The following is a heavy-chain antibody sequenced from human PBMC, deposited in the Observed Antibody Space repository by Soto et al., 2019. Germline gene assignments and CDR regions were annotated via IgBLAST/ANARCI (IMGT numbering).Heavy chain of an antibody. V-gene: IGHV3-33*01. CDR2: IWYDGSNK. Sequence: VGSLRLSCAASGFTFSSYGMHWVRQAPGKGLEWVAVIWYDGSNKYYADSVKGRFTISRDNSKNTLYLQMNSLRAEDTTVYYCAREGSSGWSDAFDIWGQGTMVTVSS. CDR3: AREGSSGWSDAFDI. J-gene: IGHJ3*02. CDR1: GFTFSSYG. D-gene: IGHD6-19*01.